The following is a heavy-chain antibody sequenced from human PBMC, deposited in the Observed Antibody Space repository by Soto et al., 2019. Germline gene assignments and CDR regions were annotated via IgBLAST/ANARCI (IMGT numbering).Heavy chain of an antibody. CDR2: ISGSGDST. D-gene: IGHD1-26*01. Sequence: EVQLLESGGGLVQPGGSLRLSCAASGFTFSSYAMRWVRQAPGKGLEWVSAISGSGDSTYYADSVKGRFTISRDNSKNTGYVQMNSLRGEDTAVYYCARRGSGSYYDYWGQGTLVTVSS. CDR1: GFTFSSYA. J-gene: IGHJ4*02. CDR3: ARRGSGSYYDY. V-gene: IGHV3-23*01.